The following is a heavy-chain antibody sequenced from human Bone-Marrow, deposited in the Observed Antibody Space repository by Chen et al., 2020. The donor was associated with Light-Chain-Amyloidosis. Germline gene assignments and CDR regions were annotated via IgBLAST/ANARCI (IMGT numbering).Heavy chain of an antibody. CDR3: ARRRDGYNFDY. J-gene: IGHJ4*02. V-gene: IGHV5-51*01. CDR1: VYTFPNYW. Sequence: EVQLEQSGPEVKKPGESLKISCKGSVYTFPNYWIGWVRQMPGKGLEWMVVIYPDDSDARYSPSFEGQVTISADKSITTAYLQWRSLKASDTAMYYCARRRDGYNFDYWGQGTLVTVSS. CDR2: IYPDDSDA. D-gene: IGHD5-12*01.